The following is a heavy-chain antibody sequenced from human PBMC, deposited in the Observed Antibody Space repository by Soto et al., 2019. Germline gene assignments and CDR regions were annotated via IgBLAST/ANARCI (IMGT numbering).Heavy chain of an antibody. Sequence: EVELVESGGGLVQPGRSLRLSCAASGFIFNDYAMHWVRQVPGKGLEWVSGISWNSGYIGYADSVKGRFTISRGNPKNSLYLQMNSLRSEDTALYYCAKVSSSSGYFQHWGQGTLVTVSS. V-gene: IGHV3-9*01. CDR3: AKVSSSSGYFQH. CDR2: ISWNSGYI. D-gene: IGHD6-6*01. CDR1: GFIFNDYA. J-gene: IGHJ1*01.